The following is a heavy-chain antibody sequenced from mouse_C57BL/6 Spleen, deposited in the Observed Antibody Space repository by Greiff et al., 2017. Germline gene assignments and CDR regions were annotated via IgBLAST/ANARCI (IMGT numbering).Heavy chain of an antibody. D-gene: IGHD3-3*01. J-gene: IGHJ2*01. CDR2: IYPRDGST. CDR1: GYTFTDHT. V-gene: IGHV1-78*01. CDR3: ARLGTGYFDY. Sequence: VQLLQSDAELVKPGASVKISCKVSGYTFTDHTIHWMKQRPEQGLEWIGYIYPRDGSTKYYEKFKGKATLTAEKSSISAYMQLNSLTSEDAAVYFCARLGTGYFDYWGQGTTLTVSS.